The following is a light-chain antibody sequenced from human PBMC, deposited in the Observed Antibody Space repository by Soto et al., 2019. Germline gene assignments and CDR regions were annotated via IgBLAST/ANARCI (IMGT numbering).Light chain of an antibody. CDR3: QQYGISPRT. Sequence: EIVMTQSPATLSVSPGERATLSWKASQSVSIDVAWYQQTPGQAPRLLIYGASTRATGIPDRFSGSGSGTDFTLTISRLEPEDFAVYYCQQYGISPRTFGQGTKVDIK. V-gene: IGKV3-20*01. CDR2: GAS. CDR1: QSVSID. J-gene: IGKJ1*01.